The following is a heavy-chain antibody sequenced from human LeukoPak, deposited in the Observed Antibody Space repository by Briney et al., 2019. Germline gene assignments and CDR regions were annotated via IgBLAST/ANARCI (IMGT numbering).Heavy chain of an antibody. Sequence: GGSLRLSCAASGSTFSSYGMHWVRQAPGKGLEWVAVIWYDGSNKYYADSVKGRFTISRDNSKNTLYLQMNSLRAEDTAVYYCAKDLVAGIYGYWGQGTLVTVSS. CDR3: AKDLVAGIYGY. CDR1: GSTFSSYG. J-gene: IGHJ4*02. D-gene: IGHD6-19*01. V-gene: IGHV3-33*06. CDR2: IWYDGSNK.